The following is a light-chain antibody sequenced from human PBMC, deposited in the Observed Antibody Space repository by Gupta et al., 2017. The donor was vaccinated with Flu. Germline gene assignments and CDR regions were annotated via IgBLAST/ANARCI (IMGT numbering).Light chain of an antibody. J-gene: IGLJ2*01. CDR3: QSYDSIVL. CDR2: EDN. CDR1: SGSSARNY. Sequence: RSSGSSARNYVQWYQQRPGRSPTTLIYEDNQRPSGGPERFSGSIDSSSNSASLTISGLKSGDEAYYYCQSYDSIVLFGGGTKLTVL. V-gene: IGLV6-57*01.